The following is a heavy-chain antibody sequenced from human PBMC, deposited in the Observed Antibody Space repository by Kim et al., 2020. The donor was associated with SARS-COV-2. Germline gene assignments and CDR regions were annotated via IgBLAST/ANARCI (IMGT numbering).Heavy chain of an antibody. D-gene: IGHD1-26*01. J-gene: IGHJ6*02. CDR2: ISYDGSNK. V-gene: IGHV3-30*18. CDR3: AKDASSGSYYGYYYGMDV. Sequence: GGSLRLSCAASGFTFSSYGMHWVRQAPGKGLEWVAVISYDGSNKYYADSVKGRFTISRDNSKNTLYLQMNSLRAEDTAVYYCAKDASSGSYYGYYYGMDVWGQGTTVTVSS. CDR1: GFTFSSYG.